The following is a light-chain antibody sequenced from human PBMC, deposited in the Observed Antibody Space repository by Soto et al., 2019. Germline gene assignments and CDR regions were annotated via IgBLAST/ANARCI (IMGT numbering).Light chain of an antibody. CDR3: QHLRT. CDR1: QSVNGW. Sequence: DIQMTQSPSTLSASVGDRVTITCRASQSVNGWLAWYQQKPGKAPKLLIYKASDLESGVPSRFSGSGSGTEFTLTINSLQPDDFATYYCQHLRTFGQGTKVEI. V-gene: IGKV1-5*03. CDR2: KAS. J-gene: IGKJ1*01.